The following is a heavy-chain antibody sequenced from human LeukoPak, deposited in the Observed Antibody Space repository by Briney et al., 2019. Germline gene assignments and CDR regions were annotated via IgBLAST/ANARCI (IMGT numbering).Heavy chain of an antibody. CDR1: GDYVHSTGYY. J-gene: IGHJ3*02. CDR3: ARHELRVIIVGAEQI. CDR2: IYYSGST. V-gene: IGHV4-39*01. Sequence: SSETLSLTCSVSGDYVHSTGYYWSWIRQPPGKGLEWIGSIYYSGSTYYNPSLKSRVTISVDTSKNQFSLKLSSVTAADTAVYYCARHELRVIIVGAEQIWGQGTMVTVSS. D-gene: IGHD1-26*01.